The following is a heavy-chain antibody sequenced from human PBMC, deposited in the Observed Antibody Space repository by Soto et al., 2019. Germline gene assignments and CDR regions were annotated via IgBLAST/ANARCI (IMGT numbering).Heavy chain of an antibody. Sequence: PAETLSLTCAVSGGPISSGGYSWSWIRQPPGKGLEWIGYIYHSGSTYYNPSLKSRVTISVDRSKNQFSLKLSSVTAADTAVYYCAGGIAARPLGYWGQGTLVTVSS. CDR2: IYHSGST. J-gene: IGHJ4*02. D-gene: IGHD6-6*01. V-gene: IGHV4-30-2*01. CDR3: AGGIAARPLGY. CDR1: GGPISSGGYS.